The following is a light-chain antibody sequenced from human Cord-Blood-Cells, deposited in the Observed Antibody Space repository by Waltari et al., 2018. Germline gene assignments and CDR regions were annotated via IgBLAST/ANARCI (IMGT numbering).Light chain of an antibody. CDR2: DAS. CDR3: QQYDNLPWT. J-gene: IGKJ1*01. CDR1: QDISNY. V-gene: IGKV1-33*01. Sequence: DIQITESPSSMYASVGARVTITCQASQDISNYLNWYQQKPGKAPKLLVYDASNLETGVPSRVRGSGSGTDLTSSISSLQRVDIATYYCQQYDNLPWTFDQGTKVEIK.